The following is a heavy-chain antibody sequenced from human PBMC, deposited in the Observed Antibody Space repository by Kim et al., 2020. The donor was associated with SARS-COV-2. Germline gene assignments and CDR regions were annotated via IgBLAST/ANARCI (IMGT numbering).Heavy chain of an antibody. J-gene: IGHJ4*02. V-gene: IGHV6-1*01. CDR1: GDSVSSNSAA. CDR2: TYYRSKWYN. Sequence: SQTLSLTCAISGDSVSSNSAAWNWIRQSPSRGLEWLGRTYYRSKWYNDYAVSVKSRITINPDTSKNQFSLQLNSVTPEDTAVYYCARDHPVEFVDYYGSEFDYWGQGTLVTVSS. CDR3: ARDHPVEFVDYYGSEFDY. D-gene: IGHD3-10*01.